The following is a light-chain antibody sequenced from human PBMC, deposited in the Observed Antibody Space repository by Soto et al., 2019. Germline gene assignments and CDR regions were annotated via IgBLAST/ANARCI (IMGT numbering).Light chain of an antibody. V-gene: IGLV2-23*01. Sequence: QSALTQPASVSGSPGQSITISCTGTSSDVGNSNFVSWYQHHPGKAPKLMIYEGTKLSSGVSNRFSGSKSGNTASLTISGLQAEDEADYYCCSYAGRTTWVLGGGTKLTVL. J-gene: IGLJ3*02. CDR3: CSYAGRTTWV. CDR2: EGT. CDR1: SSDVGNSNF.